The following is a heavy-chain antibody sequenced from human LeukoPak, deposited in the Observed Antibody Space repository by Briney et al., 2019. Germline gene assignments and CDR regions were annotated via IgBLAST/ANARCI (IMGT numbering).Heavy chain of an antibody. Sequence: GGSLRLSCAASGFTVSSHYMSWVRQAPGKGLEWVSVIYISGSTYYADSVKGRFTISRDNSKNTLYLQLNSLRAEDTALYYCAKPRYSSSWYEFDPWGQGTLVTVSS. J-gene: IGHJ5*02. D-gene: IGHD6-13*01. V-gene: IGHV3-53*01. CDR1: GFTVSSHY. CDR3: AKPRYSSSWYEFDP. CDR2: IYISGST.